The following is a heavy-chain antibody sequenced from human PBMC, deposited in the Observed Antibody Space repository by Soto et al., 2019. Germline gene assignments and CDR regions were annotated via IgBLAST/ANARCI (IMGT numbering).Heavy chain of an antibody. V-gene: IGHV3-9*01. J-gene: IGHJ3*02. CDR2: ISWNSGSI. CDR1: GFTFDDYA. Sequence: GGSLRLSCAASGFTFDDYAMHWVRQAPGKGLEWVSGISWNSGSIGYADSVKGRFTISRDNAKNSLYLQMNSLRAEDTALYYCAKDRLRYFDWLSHDAFDIWGQGTMVTV. D-gene: IGHD3-9*01. CDR3: AKDRLRYFDWLSHDAFDI.